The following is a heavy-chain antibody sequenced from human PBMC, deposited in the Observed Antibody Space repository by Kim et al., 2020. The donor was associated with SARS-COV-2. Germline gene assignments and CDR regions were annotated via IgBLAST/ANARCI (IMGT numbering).Heavy chain of an antibody. CDR1: GFTFNRYW. CDR2: LRHDGDEK. CDR3: ARFDDNSAWYIDY. J-gene: IGHJ4*02. Sequence: GGSLRLSCAVSGFTFNRYWMSWVRQAPGKGLEWVANLRHDGDEKYYVDSERGRFTVSRNNAKNSLYLQMNSLRAEDTAVYYCARFDDNSAWYIDYWGQGTLVTASS. D-gene: IGHD3-22*01. V-gene: IGHV3-7*03.